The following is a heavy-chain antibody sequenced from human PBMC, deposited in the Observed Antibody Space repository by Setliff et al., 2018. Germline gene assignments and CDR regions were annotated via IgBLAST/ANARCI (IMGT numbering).Heavy chain of an antibody. CDR3: ARDLGHGGDSDY. CDR1: GYSISSGYI. J-gene: IGHJ4*02. CDR2: TGHTGSI. D-gene: IGHD2-21*02. V-gene: IGHV4-38-2*02. Sequence: SETLSLTCTVSGYSISSGYIWGWIRQPPGKGLEWVGNTGHTGSINYNPSPKSRLTISRDTSKNQVSLKLNSVTATDTAVYYCARDLGHGGDSDYWGQGIQVTVSS.